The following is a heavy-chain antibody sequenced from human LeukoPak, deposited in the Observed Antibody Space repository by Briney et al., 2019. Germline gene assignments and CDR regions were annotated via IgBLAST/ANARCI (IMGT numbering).Heavy chain of an antibody. CDR1: GLTVSSYT. CDR3: ARFAAGGSYYYYMDV. J-gene: IGHJ6*03. CDR2: IGTSSTTI. D-gene: IGHD6-25*01. V-gene: IGHV3-48*01. Sequence: GGSLRLSCAASGLTVSSYTMNWVRQPPGKGLEWVSNIGTSSTTIYYADSVKGRFTISRDNAKNSLYLQMNSLRADDTAVYYCARFAAGGSYYYYMDVWGEGTTVTVSS.